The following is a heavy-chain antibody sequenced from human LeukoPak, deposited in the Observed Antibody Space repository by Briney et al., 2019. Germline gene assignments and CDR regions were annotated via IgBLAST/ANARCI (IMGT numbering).Heavy chain of an antibody. CDR2: IKRDGSEK. Sequence: GRSLRLSCAASGFTFSSYWMTWVPQAPQRGLEWVANIKRDGSEKFYVDPVKGRFTISRDNAKNSLYLQMNSLRAEDTALYFCARWGGYNYEAGYYFDYWGQGTLVTVSS. CDR1: GFTFSSYW. J-gene: IGHJ4*02. CDR3: ARWGGYNYEAGYYFDY. V-gene: IGHV3-7*04. D-gene: IGHD5-24*01.